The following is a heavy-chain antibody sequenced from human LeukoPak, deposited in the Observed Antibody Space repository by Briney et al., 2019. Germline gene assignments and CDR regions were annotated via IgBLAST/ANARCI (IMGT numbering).Heavy chain of an antibody. D-gene: IGHD6-6*01. J-gene: IGHJ4*02. Sequence: SETLSLTCAVYGGSFSSYYWGWIRQPPGKGLEWIGSIYYSGSTYYNPSLKSQVTISVDTSKNQFSLKLSSVTAADTAVYYCARLRYSSSSPFDYWGQGTLVTVSS. CDR1: GGSFSSYY. CDR3: ARLRYSSSSPFDY. CDR2: IYYSGST. V-gene: IGHV4-39*01.